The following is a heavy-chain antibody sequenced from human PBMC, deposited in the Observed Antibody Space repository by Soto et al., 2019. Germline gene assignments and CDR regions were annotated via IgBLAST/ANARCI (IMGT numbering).Heavy chain of an antibody. CDR1: GGTFSTYA. Sequence: QVQLVQSGAEVEKPGSSVKVSCKASGGTFSTYAISWMRQAPGQGLEWMGWITPVVGTANYAQKFQGRVRITADESTSTAYLELSSLTPEDTAVYYCAREGAAAAGRMDVWGQGTTVTVSS. D-gene: IGHD6-13*01. J-gene: IGHJ6*02. V-gene: IGHV1-69*01. CDR3: AREGAAAAGRMDV. CDR2: ITPVVGTA.